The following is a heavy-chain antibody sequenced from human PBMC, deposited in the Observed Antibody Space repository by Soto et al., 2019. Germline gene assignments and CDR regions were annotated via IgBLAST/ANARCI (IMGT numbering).Heavy chain of an antibody. CDR1: GFTFDDYA. J-gene: IGHJ4*02. D-gene: IGHD2-15*01. Sequence: SWAASGFTFDDYAMHWVRQAPGKGLGWVSGISWNSGSIVYADSVKGRFTISRDNAKNSLDLQMNSLRAEDTALYYCAKAPIGYCSGGSCPFDYWGQGTLVTVSS. CDR2: ISWNSGSI. CDR3: AKAPIGYCSGGSCPFDY. V-gene: IGHV3-9*01.